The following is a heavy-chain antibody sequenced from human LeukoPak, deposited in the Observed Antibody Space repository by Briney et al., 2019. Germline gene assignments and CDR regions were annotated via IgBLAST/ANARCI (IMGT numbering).Heavy chain of an antibody. V-gene: IGHV3-74*01. J-gene: IGHJ6*02. Sequence: GGSLRLSCAASGFTFSSYWMHWVRQAPGKGLVWVSCINSDGSSTSYADSVKGRFTISRDNAKNTLYLQMNSLRAEDTAVYYCARVADFWSGYYTGYYYGMDVWGQGTTVTVSS. CDR3: ARVADFWSGYYTGYYYGMDV. CDR2: INSDGSST. D-gene: IGHD3-3*01. CDR1: GFTFSSYW.